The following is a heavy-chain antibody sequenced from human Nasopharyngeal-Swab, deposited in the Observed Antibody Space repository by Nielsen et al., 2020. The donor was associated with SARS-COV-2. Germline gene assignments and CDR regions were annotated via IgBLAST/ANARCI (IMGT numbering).Heavy chain of an antibody. J-gene: IGHJ3*02. CDR3: AKVHSSAHDAFDI. CDR2: ISWNSGSI. D-gene: IGHD6-6*01. Sequence: SLKISCAASGFTFDDYAMHWVRQAPGKGPEWVSGISWNSGSIGYADSVKGRFTISRDNAKNSLYLQMNSLRAEDTALYYCAKVHSSAHDAFDIWGQGTMVTVSS. CDR1: GFTFDDYA. V-gene: IGHV3-9*01.